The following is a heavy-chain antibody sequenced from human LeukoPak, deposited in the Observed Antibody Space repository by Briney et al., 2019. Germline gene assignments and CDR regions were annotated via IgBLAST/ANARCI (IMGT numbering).Heavy chain of an antibody. CDR1: GFTFSSSA. Sequence: AGGSLRLSCAASGFTFSSSAMSWVRQAPGKGLEWVGRIKSKTDGGTTDYAAPVKGRFTISRDDSRNTLYLQMNSLRTEDTAVYYCTADPYGMDVWGQGTTVTVSS. V-gene: IGHV3-15*01. J-gene: IGHJ6*02. CDR3: TADPYGMDV. CDR2: IKSKTDGGTT.